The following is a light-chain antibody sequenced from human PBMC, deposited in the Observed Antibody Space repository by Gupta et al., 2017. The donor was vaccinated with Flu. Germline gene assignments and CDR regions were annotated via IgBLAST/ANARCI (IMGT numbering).Light chain of an antibody. CDR1: NSNLDITT. Sequence: SVLTQPPAASVTPGQRVTISCSGSNSNLDITTVNCYQHLPGTTPNLLIYINGQRHSAVPARFSGSKYGASAAVTISGLQAEDEADYYCAAGDDSRNGWVFGGGTKLTVL. CDR2: ING. V-gene: IGLV1-44*01. CDR3: AAGDDSRNGWV. J-gene: IGLJ3*02.